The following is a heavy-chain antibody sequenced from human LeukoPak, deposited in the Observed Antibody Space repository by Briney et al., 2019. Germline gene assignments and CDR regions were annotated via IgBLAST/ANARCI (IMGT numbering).Heavy chain of an antibody. CDR2: VYASATT. CDR1: GAPISTYF. CDR3: AKTHCGGGSCDKFDS. Sequence: PSETLSLTCTVSGAPISTYFWSWIRQPAGKRMEWIGRVYASATTYYNPSLRSRVTLSIDTSKNQFSLSLNSVTAADTAVYYCAKTHCGGGSCDKFDSWGQGILVTISS. D-gene: IGHD2-21*01. J-gene: IGHJ5*01. V-gene: IGHV4-4*07.